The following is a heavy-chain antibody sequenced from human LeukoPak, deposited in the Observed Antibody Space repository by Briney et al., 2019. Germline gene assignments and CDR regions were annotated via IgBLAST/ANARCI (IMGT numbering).Heavy chain of an antibody. CDR2: INPSGGST. Sequence: ASVKLSFKASGYTFTNYYLHWVRQAPGQGLEWTGIINPSGGSTSYAQEFQGRVTMTRDTSTSTVYMELSSLRSEDTAVYYCAREGPYSDSSRSRFDYWGQGTLVTVSS. CDR1: GYTFTNYY. CDR3: AREGPYSDSSRSRFDY. D-gene: IGHD6-6*01. V-gene: IGHV1-46*01. J-gene: IGHJ4*02.